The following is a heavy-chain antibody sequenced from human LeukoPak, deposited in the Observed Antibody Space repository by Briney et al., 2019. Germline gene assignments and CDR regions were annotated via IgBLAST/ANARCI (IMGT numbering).Heavy chain of an antibody. CDR3: ARDRGGGGGRYYYGMDV. CDR1: GFTFSSYS. CDR2: ISSSSSYI. D-gene: IGHD3-10*01. Sequence: GGSLRLSCAASGFTFSSYSMNWVRQAPGKGLERVSSISSSSSYIYYADSVKGRFTISRDNAKNSLYLQMNSLRAEDTAVYYCARDRGGGGGRYYYGMDVWGQGTTVTVSS. V-gene: IGHV3-21*01. J-gene: IGHJ6*02.